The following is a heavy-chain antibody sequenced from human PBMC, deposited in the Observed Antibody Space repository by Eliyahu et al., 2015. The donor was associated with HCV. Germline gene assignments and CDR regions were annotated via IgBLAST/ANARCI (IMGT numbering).Heavy chain of an antibody. Sequence: EVQLVESGGGLVKPGGSLRLSCAAXGFTFXSYXMNWXRXAPGKGLAWVSSISSSSSYIYYADSVKGRFTISRDNAKNSLYLQMNSLRAEDTAVYYCARDPRRMTTVTHIDYWGQGTLVTVSS. J-gene: IGHJ4*02. D-gene: IGHD4-17*01. CDR2: ISSSSSYI. V-gene: IGHV3-21*01. CDR1: GFTFXSYX. CDR3: ARDPRRMTTVTHIDY.